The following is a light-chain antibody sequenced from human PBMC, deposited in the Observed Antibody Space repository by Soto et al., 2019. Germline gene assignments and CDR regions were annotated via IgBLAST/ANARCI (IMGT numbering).Light chain of an antibody. J-gene: IGKJ5*01. CDR1: QSVTTR. CDR3: QQYGGSPIT. Sequence: ESVLTQSPGTLSLSPGERATLSCRASQSVTTRLAWYQHTPGQAPTLLMSGASNRASGVPVRFSGSGSGTDFTLTITRLEPEDFALYYCQQYGGSPITFGLGTRLEI. V-gene: IGKV3-20*01. CDR2: GAS.